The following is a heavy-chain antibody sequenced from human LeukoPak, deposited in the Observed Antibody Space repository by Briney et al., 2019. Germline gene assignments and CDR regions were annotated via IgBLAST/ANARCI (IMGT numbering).Heavy chain of an antibody. J-gene: IGHJ5*02. D-gene: IGHD3-9*01. CDR2: IYTSGST. Sequence: SETLSPTCTVSGGSISSYYWSWIRQPAGKGLEWIGRIYTSGSTNYNPSLKSRVTMSVDTSKNQFSLKLSSVTAADTAVYYCARDYRDILTGYYTNNWFDPWGQGTLVTVSS. V-gene: IGHV4-4*07. CDR3: ARDYRDILTGYYTNNWFDP. CDR1: GGSISSYY.